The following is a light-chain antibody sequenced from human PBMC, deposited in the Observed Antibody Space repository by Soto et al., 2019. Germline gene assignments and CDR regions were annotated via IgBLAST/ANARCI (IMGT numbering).Light chain of an antibody. CDR1: QNVLYRSSNKSY. CDR2: WAS. J-gene: IGKJ2*01. Sequence: DIVMTQSPDFLAVSLGERATITCKSSQNVLYRSSNKSYLAWYQQRPGQPPRLLLYWASTRESGVPDRFIGSGSETDLTLTISSLQAGDEAIYHCQKYYNTPYTFGQGTTLEIK. V-gene: IGKV4-1*01. CDR3: QKYYNTPYT.